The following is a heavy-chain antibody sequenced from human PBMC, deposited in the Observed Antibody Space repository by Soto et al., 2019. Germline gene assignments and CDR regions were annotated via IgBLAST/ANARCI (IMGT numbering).Heavy chain of an antibody. CDR2: ISGSGGTA. Sequence: EVQLLESGGGSVQPGESLRLSCAASGFTFSSYAMHWVRRPPAKGLEWVSSISGSGGTAYYADSVKGRFSISRDSLVNTLYLQMNSLRAEDTAVYYCAKGRGQNWNFDYWGQGTLVTVSP. V-gene: IGHV3-23*01. D-gene: IGHD1-1*01. CDR1: GFTFSSYA. CDR3: AKGRGQNWNFDY. J-gene: IGHJ4*02.